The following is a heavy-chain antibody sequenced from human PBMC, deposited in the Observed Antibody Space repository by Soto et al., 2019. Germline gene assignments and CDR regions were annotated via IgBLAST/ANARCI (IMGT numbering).Heavy chain of an antibody. D-gene: IGHD6-19*01. V-gene: IGHV3-66*01. CDR1: GFTVSSNY. CDR3: VRNPGGVAVAGPFDY. CDR2: IYSGGAT. J-gene: IGHJ4*02. Sequence: GGSLRLSCEASGFTVSSNYMSWVRQAPGKGLEWVSVIYSGGATYYADSVKGRFTISRDNSKNTLYLQMNSLRAEDTAVYYCVRNPGGVAVAGPFDYWGQGTLVTVSS.